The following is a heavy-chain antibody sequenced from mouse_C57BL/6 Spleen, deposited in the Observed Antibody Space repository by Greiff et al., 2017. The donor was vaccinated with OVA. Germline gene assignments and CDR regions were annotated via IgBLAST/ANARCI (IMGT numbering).Heavy chain of an antibody. J-gene: IGHJ4*01. V-gene: IGHV1-5*01. CDR3: TRDYGSLYAMDY. CDR2: IYPGNSDT. D-gene: IGHD1-1*01. Sequence: EVKRVESGTVLARPGASVKMSCKTSGYTFTSYWMHWVKQRPGQGLEWIGAIYPGNSDTSYNQKFKGKAKLTAVTSASTAYMELSSLTNEDSAVYYCTRDYGSLYAMDYWGQGTSVTVSS. CDR1: GYTFTSYW.